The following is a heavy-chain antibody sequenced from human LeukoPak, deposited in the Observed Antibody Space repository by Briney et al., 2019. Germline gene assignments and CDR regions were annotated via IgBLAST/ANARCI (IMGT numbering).Heavy chain of an antibody. D-gene: IGHD2-8*01. V-gene: IGHV4-30-4*01. CDR1: GGSITNNNFY. CDR2: IYYSGST. J-gene: IGHJ3*02. CDR3: ATGTSKVYDAFDI. Sequence: SETLSLTCTVSGGSITNNNFYWSWIRQPPGKGLEWIGYIYYSGSTYYNPSLKSRVTMSVDMSKNQFSLKLSSVTAADTAVYYCATGTSKVYDAFDIWGQGTMVTVSS.